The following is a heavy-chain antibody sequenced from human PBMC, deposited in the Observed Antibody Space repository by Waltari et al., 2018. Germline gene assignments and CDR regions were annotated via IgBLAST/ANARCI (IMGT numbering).Heavy chain of an antibody. CDR3: ARVATKTYSSPVPGRPYYYGMDV. Sequence: EEQLVESGGGLAQPGESLRLSCAASGFTFSRYWMDWVRQAPGKGLVWVSRINRGGSSATAADSVKGRFTISRDNAKNTLYVQMNRLRAEDTAVYYCARVATKTYSSPVPGRPYYYGMDVWGQGTTVTVSS. CDR1: GFTFSRYW. CDR2: INRGGSSA. V-gene: IGHV3-74*01. D-gene: IGHD6-19*01. J-gene: IGHJ6*02.